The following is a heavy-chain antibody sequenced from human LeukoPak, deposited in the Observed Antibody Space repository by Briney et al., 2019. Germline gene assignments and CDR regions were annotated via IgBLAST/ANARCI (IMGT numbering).Heavy chain of an antibody. CDR2: IDGDGGNP. V-gene: IGHV3-74*01. Sequence: GGSLRLSCVASGFTFDTYLMDWVRQAPGKGPVWVSRIDGDGGNPSYADSVKGRFTISRDNAKNTLYLQINSLRAEDTAVYYCTRDSGAERRYFDLWGRGTLVTVSS. CDR1: GFTFDTYL. CDR3: TRDSGAERRYFDL. J-gene: IGHJ2*01. D-gene: IGHD7-27*01.